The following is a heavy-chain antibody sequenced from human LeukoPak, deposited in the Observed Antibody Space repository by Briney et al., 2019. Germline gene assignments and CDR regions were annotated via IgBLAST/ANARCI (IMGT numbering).Heavy chain of an antibody. CDR3: ARDNKYAFDN. CDR1: GFTFSDYS. CDR2: IGIDSGNT. J-gene: IGHJ4*02. Sequence: GGSLRLSCAASGFTFSDYSMNWVRQAPGKGLEWISYIGIDSGNTNYADSVKGRFTISGDKAKNSLYLQMNSLRVEDTAVYYCARDNKYAFDNWGQGTLVTVSS. D-gene: IGHD1/OR15-1a*01. V-gene: IGHV3-48*01.